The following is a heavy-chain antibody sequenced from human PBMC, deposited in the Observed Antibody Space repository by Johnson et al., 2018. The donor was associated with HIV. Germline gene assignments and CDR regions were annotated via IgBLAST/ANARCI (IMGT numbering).Heavy chain of an antibody. D-gene: IGHD2-8*01. V-gene: IGHV3-30*14. CDR2: ISYDGSNK. J-gene: IGHJ3*02. CDR1: GFTFSSYA. Sequence: QLVESGGGVVQPGRSLRLSCAASGFTFSSYAMHWVRQAPGKGLEWVAVISYDGSNKYYADSVKGRFTISRDNSKNTLYLQMNSLRAEDTAVYYCARDSNRYAFDIWGQGTVVTVSS. CDR3: ARDSNRYAFDI.